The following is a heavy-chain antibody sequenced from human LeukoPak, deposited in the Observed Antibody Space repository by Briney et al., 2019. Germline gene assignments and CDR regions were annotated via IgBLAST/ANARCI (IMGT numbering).Heavy chain of an antibody. D-gene: IGHD2-2*01. CDR3: ESEDGCSSTSCYEAFDI. CDR2: INPSGGST. J-gene: IGHJ3*02. V-gene: IGHV1-46*01. Sequence: ASVKVSCKASGYTFTSYYMHWVRQAPGQGLEWMGIINPSGGSTSYAQEFQGRVTMTRETSTSTVYMEQSRLRSEETAVYYCESEDGCSSTSCYEAFDIWGQGTMVTVSS. CDR1: GYTFTSYY.